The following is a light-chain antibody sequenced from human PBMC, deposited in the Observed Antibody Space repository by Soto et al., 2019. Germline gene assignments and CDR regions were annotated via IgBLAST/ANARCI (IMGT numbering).Light chain of an antibody. V-gene: IGKV1-13*02. Sequence: AIQLTQSPSSLSASVGDRVTITCRTSQGISSALAWYQQKPGKAPKLLIYDASSLESGVPSRFSGSGSGTDFTLTISSLQPEDFATYYCQQFNSYSPYTFGQGNKLEIK. CDR1: QGISSA. J-gene: IGKJ2*01. CDR2: DAS. CDR3: QQFNSYSPYT.